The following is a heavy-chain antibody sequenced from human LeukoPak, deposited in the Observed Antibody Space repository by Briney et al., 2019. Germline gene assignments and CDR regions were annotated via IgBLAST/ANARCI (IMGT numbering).Heavy chain of an antibody. J-gene: IGHJ4*02. CDR1: GFTFSSYA. Sequence: GGSLRLSCAASGFTFSSYAMSWVRQAPGKGLEWDSAISGSGGSTYYADSVKGRFTISRDNPKNTLYLQMNSLRAEDTAVYYCAKDRTSIAVAGTYDYWGQGTLVTVSS. D-gene: IGHD6-19*01. CDR3: AKDRTSIAVAGTYDY. CDR2: ISGSGGST. V-gene: IGHV3-23*01.